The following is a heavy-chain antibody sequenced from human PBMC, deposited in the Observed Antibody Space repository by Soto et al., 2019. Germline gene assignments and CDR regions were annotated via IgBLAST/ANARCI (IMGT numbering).Heavy chain of an antibody. J-gene: IGHJ4*02. CDR3: AREQISVAARVGYYFAH. D-gene: IGHD6-19*01. V-gene: IGHV3-30-3*01. CDR2: ISYDGSNT. CDR1: GFSYA. Sequence: QVQLVESGGGVVQPGRSLRLSCAAPGFSYAMHWVRQAPGKGLECVAVISYDGSNTYYADSVKGRFTISRDNSKNTLYLQMNSLRAEDTAVYFCAREQISVAARVGYYFAHWGQGTLVTVSS.